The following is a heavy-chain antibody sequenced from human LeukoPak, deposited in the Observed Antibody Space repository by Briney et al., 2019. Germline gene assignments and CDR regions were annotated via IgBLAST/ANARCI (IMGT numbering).Heavy chain of an antibody. Sequence: ASVKVSCKASGYIFTSYGINWVRQAPGQGLEWMGWIRTYNGNTNYAQKLQGRVTMTTDTSTSTAYMELRSLRSDDTAVYYCARVQKLGYCSGGSCKRAAFDIWGQGTMVTVSS. CDR3: ARVQKLGYCSGGSCKRAAFDI. V-gene: IGHV1-18*01. CDR2: IRTYNGNT. D-gene: IGHD2-15*01. CDR1: GYIFTSYG. J-gene: IGHJ3*02.